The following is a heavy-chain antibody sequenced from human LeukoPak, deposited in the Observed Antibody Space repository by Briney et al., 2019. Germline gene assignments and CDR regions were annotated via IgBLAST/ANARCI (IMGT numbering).Heavy chain of an antibody. J-gene: IGHJ4*02. V-gene: IGHV4-38-2*02. D-gene: IGHD3-9*01. Sequence: SETLSLTCTVSGYSISNGYYWSWIRQPPGKGLEWIGTIHHSGNTYYNPSLKSRVTISIDTSKNQFSLNLSSVTAADTAVYYCARDGGWVLVTEIDYWGQGILVTVSS. CDR3: ARDGGWVLVTEIDY. CDR1: GYSISNGYY. CDR2: IHHSGNT.